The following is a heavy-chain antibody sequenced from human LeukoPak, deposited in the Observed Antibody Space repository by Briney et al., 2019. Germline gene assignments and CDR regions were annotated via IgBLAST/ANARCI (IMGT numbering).Heavy chain of an antibody. CDR2: VYYSGST. D-gene: IGHD6-13*01. CDR3: ARGLAAAGTYFDY. CDR1: GGSISNYY. Sequence: SETLSLTCSVSGGSISNYYWSWLRQPPGKGLEWLGYVYYSGSTTYKPSLRSRVTISLDTSENQFSLKVTSVTAADTAVYYCARGLAAAGTYFDYWGQGILVTVSS. V-gene: IGHV4-59*01. J-gene: IGHJ4*02.